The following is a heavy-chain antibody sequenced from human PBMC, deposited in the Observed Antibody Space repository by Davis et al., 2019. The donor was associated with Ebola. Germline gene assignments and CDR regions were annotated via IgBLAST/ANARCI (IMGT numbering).Heavy chain of an antibody. Sequence: ASVKVSCKASGYTFTSYDINWVRQATGQGLEWMGWMNPNSGNTGYAQKFQGRVTMTRNTSISTAYMELSSLRSEDTAVYYCARAKQQLVQKRYYYYGMDVWGQGTTVTVSS. CDR1: GYTFTSYD. V-gene: IGHV1-8*01. J-gene: IGHJ6*02. CDR3: ARAKQQLVQKRYYYYGMDV. CDR2: MNPNSGNT. D-gene: IGHD6-13*01.